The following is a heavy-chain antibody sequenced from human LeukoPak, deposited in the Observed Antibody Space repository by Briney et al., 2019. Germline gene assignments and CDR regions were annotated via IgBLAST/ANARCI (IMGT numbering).Heavy chain of an antibody. V-gene: IGHV1-2*02. D-gene: IGHD5-12*01. J-gene: IGHJ4*02. CDR1: GYTFTGYY. CDR3: ARGYSGYDYSFDY. CDR2: INPNSGGT. Sequence: LRASVKVSCKASGYTFTGYYMHWVRQAPGQGLEWMGWINPNSGGTNYAQKFQGRVTMTRDTSISTAYMELSRLRSDDTAVYYCARGYSGYDYSFDYWGQGTLVTVSS.